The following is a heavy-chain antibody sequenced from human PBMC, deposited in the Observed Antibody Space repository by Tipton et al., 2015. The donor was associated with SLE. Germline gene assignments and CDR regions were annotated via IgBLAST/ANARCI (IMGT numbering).Heavy chain of an antibody. CDR3: ATDRFHRGYGRGEFFFDY. Sequence: SLRLSCAASGFTFSSYWMSWIRQAPGKGLEWVSYISSDSSTTYYADSVKGRFTISRDNAKNSLYLQMNSLRAEDTAVYYCATDRFHRGYGRGEFFFDYWGQGALVTVSS. D-gene: IGHD5-12*01. V-gene: IGHV3-11*01. J-gene: IGHJ4*02. CDR1: GFTFSSYW. CDR2: ISSDSSTT.